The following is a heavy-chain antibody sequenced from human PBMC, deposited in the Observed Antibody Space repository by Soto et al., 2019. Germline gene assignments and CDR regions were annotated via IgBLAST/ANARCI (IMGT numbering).Heavy chain of an antibody. J-gene: IGHJ1*01. V-gene: IGHV4-34*01. CDR3: AIRYSSSSKYFPH. CDR2: ISHSGST. CDR1: GGSFSDYY. Sequence: QVQLQQWGAGLLKPSETLSLTCGVYGGSFSDYYWSWIRQPPGKGLEWIGEISHSGSTNYNPSLNSRIPISVDTSKNPFSLKLSSVTAADTAVYYCAIRYSSSSKYFPHWGQGTLVTVSS. D-gene: IGHD6-13*01.